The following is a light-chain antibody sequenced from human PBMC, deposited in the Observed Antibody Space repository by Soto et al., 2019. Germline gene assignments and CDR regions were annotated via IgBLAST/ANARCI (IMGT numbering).Light chain of an antibody. CDR2: DAS. J-gene: IGKJ1*01. CDR3: KQRNNWPPTWT. Sequence: EIVLTQSPATLSLSPGERATLSCRASQSVSSYLAWYQQKPGQAPRLLIHDASTRATGIPARFSGSGSGTDFTLTISSREPEDFAVYYCKQRNNWPPTWTFGQGTQVEIK. CDR1: QSVSSY. V-gene: IGKV3-11*01.